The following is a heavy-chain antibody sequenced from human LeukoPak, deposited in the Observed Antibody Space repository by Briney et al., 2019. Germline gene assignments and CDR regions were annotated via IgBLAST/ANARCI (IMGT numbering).Heavy chain of an antibody. CDR2: ISPGGDDI. CDR1: GFTFSDYH. V-gene: IGHV3-11*01. D-gene: IGHD6-19*01. CDR3: ASGRDIAVAGPGGYFDY. J-gene: IGHJ4*02. Sequence: PGGSLRLSCAPSGFTFSDYHMNWIRQAPGKGLEWASYISPGGDDIYFADSVKGRFTISRDNAKNSLYLQMNSLTAEDTAVYYCASGRDIAVAGPGGYFDYWGQGTLVTVSS.